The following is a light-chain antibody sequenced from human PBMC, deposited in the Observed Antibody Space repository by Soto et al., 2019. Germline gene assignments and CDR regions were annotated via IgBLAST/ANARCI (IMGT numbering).Light chain of an antibody. CDR2: EVS. V-gene: IGLV2-14*01. CDR1: SSDVGGYNY. J-gene: IGLJ2*01. CDR3: SSYTSSSTRV. Sequence: QSVLTQPASMSGSPGQSITISCTGTSSDVGGYNYVSWYQQHPGKAPKLMIYEVSKRPSGVSNRFSGSKSGNTASLTISGLQAEDEADYYCSSYTSSSTRVFGGGTKLTVL.